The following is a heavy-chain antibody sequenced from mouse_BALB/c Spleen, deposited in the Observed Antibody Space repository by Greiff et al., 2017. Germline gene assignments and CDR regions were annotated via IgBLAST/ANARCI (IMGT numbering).Heavy chain of an antibody. J-gene: IGHJ3*01. CDR2: INPSNGRT. V-gene: IGHV1S81*02. CDR3: AREGGNGAWFAY. CDR1: GYTFTSYW. Sequence: QVQLQQPGAELVKPGASVKLSCKASGYTFTSYWMHWVKQRPGQGLEWIGEINPSNGRTNYNEKFKSKATLTVDKSSSTAYMQLSSLTSEDSAVYYCAREGGNGAWFAYWGQGTLVTVSA.